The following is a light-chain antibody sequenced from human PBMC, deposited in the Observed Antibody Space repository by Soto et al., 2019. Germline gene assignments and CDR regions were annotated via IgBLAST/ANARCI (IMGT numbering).Light chain of an antibody. CDR1: QSVSSSF. V-gene: IGKV3-20*01. Sequence: EIVLTQSPGTLSLSPGERATLSCRASQSVSSSFLAWYQQKPGQAPRLVIYGASSRATGIPDKFSGRGSGIDFTLTISRLEPEDFAVYYCQQYGSLPWPVGQGTNVEI. J-gene: IGKJ1*01. CDR3: QQYGSLPWP. CDR2: GAS.